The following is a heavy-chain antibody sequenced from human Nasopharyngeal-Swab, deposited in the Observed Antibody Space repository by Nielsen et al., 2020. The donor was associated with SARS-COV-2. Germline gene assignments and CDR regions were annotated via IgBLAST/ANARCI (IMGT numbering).Heavy chain of an antibody. J-gene: IGHJ4*02. V-gene: IGHV1-46*01. Sequence: WVRQAPGQGLEWIGLINPIGDRTRLAQKFEGRVTMTRDMSTSTVYMELSSLRSEDTAVYYCAREDIVGPLLDYWGQGTLVTVSS. CDR2: INPIGDRT. D-gene: IGHD1-26*01. CDR3: AREDIVGPLLDY.